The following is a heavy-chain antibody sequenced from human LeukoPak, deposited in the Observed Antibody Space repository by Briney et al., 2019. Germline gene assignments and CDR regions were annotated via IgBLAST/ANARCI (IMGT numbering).Heavy chain of an antibody. Sequence: QSGGSLRLSCAASGFIFSNYGMHWVRQAPGKGLEWVAFVRYDESTKFYADSVKGRFTISRDNSKTTLYLQMNSLRAEDTAVYYCARKGLPDYWGQGTLVTVSS. J-gene: IGHJ4*02. CDR2: VRYDESTK. CDR3: ARKGLPDY. CDR1: GFIFSNYG. V-gene: IGHV3-30*02.